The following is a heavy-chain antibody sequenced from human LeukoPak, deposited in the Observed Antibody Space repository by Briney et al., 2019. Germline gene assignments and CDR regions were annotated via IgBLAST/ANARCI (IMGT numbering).Heavy chain of an antibody. CDR2: INPNSGGT. CDR1: GYTFTGHY. D-gene: IGHD5/OR15-5a*01. CDR3: ARGSTNYYYYYYYMDV. J-gene: IGHJ6*03. Sequence: ASVKVSCKASGYTFTGHYMHWVRQAPGQGLEWMGWINPNSGGTNYAQKFQGRVTMTRDTSISTAYMELSSLRSEDTAVYYCARGSTNYYYYYYYMDVWGKGTTVTISS. V-gene: IGHV1-2*02.